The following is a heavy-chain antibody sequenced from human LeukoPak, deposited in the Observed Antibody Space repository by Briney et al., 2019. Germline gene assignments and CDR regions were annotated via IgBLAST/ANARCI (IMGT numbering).Heavy chain of an antibody. Sequence: SETLSLTCTVSGGSISSYYWSWIRQPAGKGPEWIGRIYTSGSTNYHPSLMSRVTMSVDTSKNQFSLNLSSMTAADTAVYYCAREGSYRPLDYWGQGTLVTVSS. CDR1: GGSISSYY. J-gene: IGHJ4*02. CDR2: IYTSGST. V-gene: IGHV4-4*07. CDR3: AREGSYRPLDY. D-gene: IGHD1-26*01.